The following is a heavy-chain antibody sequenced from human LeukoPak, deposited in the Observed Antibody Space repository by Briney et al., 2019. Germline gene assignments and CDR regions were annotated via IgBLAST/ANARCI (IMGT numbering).Heavy chain of an antibody. CDR1: CGSISSYY. D-gene: IGHD3-3*01. CDR2: IYTSGST. CDR3: ARDPYDFWSGTPYLDV. J-gene: IGHJ6*03. Sequence: SETLSLTCTVSCGSISSYYWSWIRQPAGKGLEGIGRIYTSGSTNYNPSLKRRVTMSVHTSKNQFSLQLSSVTAADPAVYYCARDPYDFWSGTPYLDVWGKGTTLTVSS. V-gene: IGHV4-4*07.